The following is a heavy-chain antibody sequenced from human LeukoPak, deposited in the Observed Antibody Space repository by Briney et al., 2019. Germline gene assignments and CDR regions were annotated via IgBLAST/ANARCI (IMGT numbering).Heavy chain of an antibody. CDR1: GYTFTSNG. Sequence: GASVKVSCKASGYTFTSNGISWVRQAPGQGLEWMGWISAYNGNTNYAQKLQGRVTMTTDTSTSTAYMELRSLRSDDTAVYYCARDESSGWPLSFDYWGQGTLVTVSS. CDR3: ARDESSGWPLSFDY. J-gene: IGHJ4*02. D-gene: IGHD6-19*01. V-gene: IGHV1-18*01. CDR2: ISAYNGNT.